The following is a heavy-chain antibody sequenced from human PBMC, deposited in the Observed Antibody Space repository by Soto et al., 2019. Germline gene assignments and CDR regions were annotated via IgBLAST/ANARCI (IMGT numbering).Heavy chain of an antibody. CDR1: GFTFSDRY. D-gene: IGHD3-10*01. CDR2: ISSDAATI. Sequence: PGGSLRLSCAASGFTFSDRYMTWIRQAPGKGLEWVSYISSDAATIYYTDSVKGRFTVSRDNAKNSVYLQMNSLRAEDTAVYYCAGDPYYYASDYWGQGTLVTVSS. V-gene: IGHV3-11*01. J-gene: IGHJ4*02. CDR3: AGDPYYYASDY.